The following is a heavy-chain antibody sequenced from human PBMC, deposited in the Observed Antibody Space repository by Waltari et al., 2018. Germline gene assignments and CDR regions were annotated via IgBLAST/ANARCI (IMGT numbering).Heavy chain of an antibody. V-gene: IGHV4-38-2*01. D-gene: IGHD4-17*01. CDR2: IYHSGST. J-gene: IGHJ4*02. CDR3: ATAKDYGDYGGGFDY. CDR1: GYPISSGYY. Sequence: QVQLQESGPALAKPSETLSLTCAVSGYPISSGYYWGWIRWPPGKGLEWIGSIYHSGSTYYNPSLKSRVTISVDTSKNQFSLKLSSVTAADTAVYYCATAKDYGDYGGGFDYWGQGTLVTVSS.